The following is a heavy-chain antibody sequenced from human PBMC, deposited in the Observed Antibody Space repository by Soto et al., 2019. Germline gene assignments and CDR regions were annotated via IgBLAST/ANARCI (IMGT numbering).Heavy chain of an antibody. J-gene: IGHJ6*02. V-gene: IGHV4-34*01. CDR3: ARGFMVRGVIFLGMDV. CDR2: INHSGST. Sequence: SETLSLTCAVSGGSISSGGYSWSWMRQPPGKGLEWIGEINHSGSTNYNPSLKSRVTISVDTSKNQFSLKLSSVTAADTAVYYCARGFMVRGVIFLGMDVWGQGTTVTVSS. CDR1: GGSISSGGYS. D-gene: IGHD3-10*01.